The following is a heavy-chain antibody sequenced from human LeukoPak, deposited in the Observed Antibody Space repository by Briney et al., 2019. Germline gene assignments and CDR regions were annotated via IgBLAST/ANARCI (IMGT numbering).Heavy chain of an antibody. Sequence: KFGESLKISCKGSGYSFTSYWIGWVRQMPGKGLEWMGIIYPGDSDTRYSPSFQGQVTISADKSISTAYLQWSSLKASDTAMYYCARLAVNRVNTPFDYWGQGTLDTVSS. D-gene: IGHD3-22*01. CDR2: IYPGDSDT. CDR3: ARLAVNRVNTPFDY. J-gene: IGHJ4*02. V-gene: IGHV5-51*01. CDR1: GYSFTSYW.